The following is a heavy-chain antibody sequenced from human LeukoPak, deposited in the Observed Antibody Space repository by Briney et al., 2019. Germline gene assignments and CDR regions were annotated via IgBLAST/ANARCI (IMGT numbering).Heavy chain of an antibody. D-gene: IGHD3-9*01. CDR1: GYTFTSYY. CDR2: INPSGGST. Sequence: ASVKVSCKASGYTFTSYYMHWVRQAPGQGLEWMGIINPSGGSTSYAQKFQGRVTMTRDTSTSTVYMELSRLRSEDTAVYYCARNPPSYYDILTGSAPGDHFDYWGQGTLVTVSS. J-gene: IGHJ4*02. V-gene: IGHV1-46*01. CDR3: ARNPPSYYDILTGSAPGDHFDY.